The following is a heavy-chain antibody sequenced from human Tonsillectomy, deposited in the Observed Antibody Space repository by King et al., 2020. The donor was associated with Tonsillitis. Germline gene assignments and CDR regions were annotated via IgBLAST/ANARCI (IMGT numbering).Heavy chain of an antibody. Sequence: VQLQQWGAGLLKPSETLSLTCAVYGGSFSGYYWSWIRQPPGKGLEWIGEINHSGSTNYNPSLKSRVTISVDTSKNQFSLKLSSVTAADTAVYYCARGVGSRRQGARYFDLWGRGTLVTVSS. D-gene: IGHD2-15*01. V-gene: IGHV4-34*01. J-gene: IGHJ2*01. CDR3: ARGVGSRRQGARYFDL. CDR1: GGSFSGYY. CDR2: INHSGST.